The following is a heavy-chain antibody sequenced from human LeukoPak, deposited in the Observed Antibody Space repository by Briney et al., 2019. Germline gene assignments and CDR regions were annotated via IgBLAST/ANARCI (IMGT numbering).Heavy chain of an antibody. CDR1: GYTLTSYY. CDR3: ARGNDGWPHYYYYFMDV. CDR2: SNPGGGAT. V-gene: IGHV1-46*01. Sequence: ASVKVSCKASGYTLTSYYIHWARQAPGQGLEWMGVSNPGGGATTYAQKFQGRVTMTRDMSTSTVYMELRSLRSADTAVYYCARGNDGWPHYYYYFMDVWGKGTTVTVSS. J-gene: IGHJ6*03. D-gene: IGHD1-1*01.